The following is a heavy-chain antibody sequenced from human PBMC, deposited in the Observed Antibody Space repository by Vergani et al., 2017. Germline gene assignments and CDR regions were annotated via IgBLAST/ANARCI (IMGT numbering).Heavy chain of an antibody. CDR3: ARVKSDIVVVPAAIPRTFDI. CDR1: GFTFSSYS. Sequence: ELQLVESGGGLFKPGGSLRLSCAASGFTFSSYSMNWVRQAPGKGLEWVSSISSSSSYIYYADSVKGRFTISRDNAKNSLYLQMNSLRAEDTAVYYCARVKSDIVVVPAAIPRTFDIWGQGTMVTVSS. V-gene: IGHV3-21*01. J-gene: IGHJ3*02. CDR2: ISSSSSYI. D-gene: IGHD2-2*02.